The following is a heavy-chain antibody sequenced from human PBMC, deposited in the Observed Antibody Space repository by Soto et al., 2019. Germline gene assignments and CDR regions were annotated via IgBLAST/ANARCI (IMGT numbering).Heavy chain of an antibody. Sequence: LSLTCDVSGDSITTNNWWGWVRQSPGTGLEWIGEIFHRGSTYSNPSLRSRVLMSLDKSKNQFSLRLNSVTAADTAIYYCARKYFDTTFYYIDYWGQGTPVTVSS. D-gene: IGHD3-22*01. CDR2: IFHRGST. J-gene: IGHJ4*02. CDR3: ARKYFDTTFYYIDY. CDR1: GDSITTNNW. V-gene: IGHV4-4*02.